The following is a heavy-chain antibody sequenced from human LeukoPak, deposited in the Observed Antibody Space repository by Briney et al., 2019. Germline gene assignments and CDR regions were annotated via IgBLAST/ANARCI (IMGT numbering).Heavy chain of an antibody. CDR1: GFTFSSSA. CDR3: AKDYNYYDSSGYFDY. D-gene: IGHD3-22*01. J-gene: IGHJ4*02. Sequence: GALRLSCAASGFTFSSSAMSWVRQAPGKGLEWVSAISGSGGSTYYADSVKGRFTISRDNSKNTLYLQMNSLRAEDTAVYYCAKDYNYYDSSGYFDYWGQGTLVTVSS. V-gene: IGHV3-23*01. CDR2: ISGSGGST.